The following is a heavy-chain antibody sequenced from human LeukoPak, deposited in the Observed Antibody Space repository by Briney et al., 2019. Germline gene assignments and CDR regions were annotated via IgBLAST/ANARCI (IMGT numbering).Heavy chain of an antibody. CDR2: ISSLAYTT. Sequence: GGSLRLSCAASGFIFSAFEMNWVRQAPGKGLEWVAYISSLAYTTYYADSVKGRFTIFRDNADNSLYLQMNNLRVEDTAIYYCARRAGNIVVVPAAMDSWGHGTLVTVSS. CDR1: GFIFSAFE. J-gene: IGHJ5*01. V-gene: IGHV3-48*03. CDR3: ARRAGNIVVVPAAMDS. D-gene: IGHD2-2*01.